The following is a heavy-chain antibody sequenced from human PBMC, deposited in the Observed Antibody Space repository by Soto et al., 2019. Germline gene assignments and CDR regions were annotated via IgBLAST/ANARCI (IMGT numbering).Heavy chain of an antibody. CDR1: GFTFSSYA. J-gene: IGHJ5*02. CDR2: ISGSGGST. V-gene: IGHV3-23*01. CDR3: AKDNGGFLGVVINWFDL. Sequence: GGSLRLSCAASGFTFSSYAMSWVRQAPGKGLEWVSAISGSGGSTYYADSVKGRFTISRDNSKNTLYLQMNSLRAEDKAVYYCAKDNGGFLGVVINWFDLWGQGTLVTVSS. D-gene: IGHD3-3*01.